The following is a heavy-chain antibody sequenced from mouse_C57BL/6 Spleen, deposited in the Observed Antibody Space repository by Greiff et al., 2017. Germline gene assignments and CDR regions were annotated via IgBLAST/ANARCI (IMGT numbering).Heavy chain of an antibody. J-gene: IGHJ4*01. V-gene: IGHV1-82*01. CDR2: IYPGDGDT. Sequence: VQLQQSGPELVKPGASVKISCKASGYAFSSSWMNWVKQRPGKGLEWIGRIYPGDGDTNYNGKFKGKATLTADKSSSTAYMQLSSLTSEDSAVYFCAWLLRGAMDYWGQGTSVTVSS. CDR3: AWLLRGAMDY. CDR1: GYAFSSSW. D-gene: IGHD2-3*01.